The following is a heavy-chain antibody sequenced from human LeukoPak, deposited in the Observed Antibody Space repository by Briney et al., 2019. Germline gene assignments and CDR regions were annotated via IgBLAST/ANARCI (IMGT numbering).Heavy chain of an antibody. Sequence: ASVKVSCKASGYTFTTFDINWVRQATGQGLEWMGWVSPNSGITSYAQKFQDRVTITGDTSISTAYMELSSLRSEDTAVYYCARGSPGGGDVETWGQGTLVTVSS. J-gene: IGHJ4*02. CDR1: GYTFTTFD. V-gene: IGHV1-8*03. D-gene: IGHD2-21*02. CDR3: ARGSPGGGDVET. CDR2: VSPNSGIT.